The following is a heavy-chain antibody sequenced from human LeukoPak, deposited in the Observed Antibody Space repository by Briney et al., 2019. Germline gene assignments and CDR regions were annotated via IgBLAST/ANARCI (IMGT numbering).Heavy chain of an antibody. D-gene: IGHD6-19*01. Sequence: SETLSLTCTVSGVSISSSSYYWSWIRQPPGKGLEWIGSIYYSGSSYYNPSLKSLVTVAVYTSKNQFSLRLNSVTAAATALYYCARHRYSSRWYNWDLPPPERDFWGQGTLVTVSS. CDR3: ARHRYSSRWYNWDLPPPERDF. V-gene: IGHV4-39*01. CDR2: IYYSGSS. CDR1: GVSISSSSYY. J-gene: IGHJ4*02.